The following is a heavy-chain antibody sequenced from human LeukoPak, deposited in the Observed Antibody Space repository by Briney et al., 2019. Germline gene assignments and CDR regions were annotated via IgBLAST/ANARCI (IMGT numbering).Heavy chain of an antibody. J-gene: IGHJ3*02. V-gene: IGHV4-34*01. CDR2: INHSGST. D-gene: IGHD2-15*01. Sequence: PSETLSLTCAVYGGSFSGYYWSWIRQPPGKGLGWIGEINHSGSTNYNPSLKSRVTISVDTSKNQFSLKLSSVTAADTAVYYCARGRKSHARILSKHSGAFDIWGQGTMVTVSS. CDR1: GGSFSGYY. CDR3: ARGRKSHARILSKHSGAFDI.